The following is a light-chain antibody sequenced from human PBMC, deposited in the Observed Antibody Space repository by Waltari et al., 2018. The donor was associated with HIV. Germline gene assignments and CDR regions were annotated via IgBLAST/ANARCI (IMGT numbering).Light chain of an antibody. Sequence: QSVLTQPPSVSGAQGQRVTISCTGSSSNLGTGHDVHRYQQLPGTAPKLLIYGDNNRPSGVPDRFSGSKSGTSASLAITGLQAEDEADYYCQSYDSSLSGVVFGGGTKLTVL. CDR1: SSNLGTGHD. CDR3: QSYDSSLSGVV. J-gene: IGLJ2*01. V-gene: IGLV1-40*01. CDR2: GDN.